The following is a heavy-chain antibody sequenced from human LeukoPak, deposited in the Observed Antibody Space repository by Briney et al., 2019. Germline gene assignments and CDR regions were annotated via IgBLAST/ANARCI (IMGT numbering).Heavy chain of an antibody. CDR2: ISGSGGNA. CDR3: AKDLHGDYVRWGDY. V-gene: IGHV3-23*01. J-gene: IGHJ4*02. D-gene: IGHD4-17*01. CDR1: GFTFSSYA. Sequence: GGSLRLSCAASGFTFSSYAMHWVRQAPGKGLEWVSSISGSGGNAWYADSVKGRFTISRHNSKNTLYLQMNSLRAEDTAVYYCAKDLHGDYVRWGDYWGQGTLVTVSS.